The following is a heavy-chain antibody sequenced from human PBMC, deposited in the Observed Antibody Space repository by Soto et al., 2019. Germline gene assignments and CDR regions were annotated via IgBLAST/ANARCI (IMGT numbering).Heavy chain of an antibody. CDR2: MHYTGFS. CDR3: ATSFANAWSTY. CDR1: GDSVTSNY. V-gene: IGHV4-59*02. Sequence: PSETLSLTCSFSGDSVTSNYLTWIRQSPEKGLEWIGYMHYTGFSHYNPSLKSRLTISVDKSKNQFTLQLTSVTVADTAVYYCATSFANAWSTYWGQGTQVTVSS. D-gene: IGHD2-8*02. J-gene: IGHJ4*02.